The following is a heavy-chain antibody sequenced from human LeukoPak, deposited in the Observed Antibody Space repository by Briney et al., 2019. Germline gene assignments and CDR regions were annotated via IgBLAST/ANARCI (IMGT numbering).Heavy chain of an antibody. CDR1: GFTFDDYA. D-gene: IGHD6-19*01. Sequence: GGSLRLSCAVSGFTFDDYAMQWVRHTPGKGLEWVSGISWNSGNIAYADFVGGRFTISRDNAKNSLSLQMNSLSDEDTAVYYCARGRFSGPDDYWGQGTLVTVSS. J-gene: IGHJ4*02. CDR2: ISWNSGNI. V-gene: IGHV3-9*01. CDR3: ARGRFSGPDDY.